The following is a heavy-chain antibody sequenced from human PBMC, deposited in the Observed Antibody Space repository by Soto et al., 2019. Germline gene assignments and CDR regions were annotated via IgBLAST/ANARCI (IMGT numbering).Heavy chain of an antibody. D-gene: IGHD3-16*02. CDR3: GRGYIWGSYRQEGLDY. V-gene: IGHV4-59*01. Sequence: SETLSLTCTVSGGSISSYYWSWIRQPPGKGLEWIGYIYYSGSTNYNPSLKSRVTISVDTSKNQFSLKLSSVTAADTAVYYCGRGYIWGSYRQEGLDYWGQGTLVTVSS. J-gene: IGHJ4*02. CDR2: IYYSGST. CDR1: GGSISSYY.